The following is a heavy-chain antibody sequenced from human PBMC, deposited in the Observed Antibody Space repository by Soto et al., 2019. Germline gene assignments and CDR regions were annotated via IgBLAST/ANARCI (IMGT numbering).Heavy chain of an antibody. J-gene: IGHJ4*02. V-gene: IGHV2-5*02. CDR1: GFSLSTTGMG. CDR3: AHRRGKGDCDY. CDR2: IYWDDDK. Sequence: QITLKESGPTLVKPTQTLTLTCTFSGFSLSTTGMGVAWIRQPPGKALEWLALIYWDDDKTYSPSLKSRPTITKDTSKNQVVLTMTNMDPVDTATYYCAHRRGKGDCDYWGQGTLVTVSS.